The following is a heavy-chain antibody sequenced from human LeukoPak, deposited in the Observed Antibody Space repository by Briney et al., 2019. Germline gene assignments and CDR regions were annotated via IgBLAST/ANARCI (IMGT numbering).Heavy chain of an antibody. J-gene: IGHJ4*02. CDR1: GFTFSSYA. D-gene: IGHD4-23*01. CDR3: AKALTPYLYGGSSADY. CDR2: ISYDGSNE. V-gene: IGHV3-30*18. Sequence: PGGSLRLSCGASGFTFSSYAMHWVRQAPGKGLEWVAVISYDGSNEYYVDSVKGRFSISRDNSMKTLYLQMNSLRAEDTAVYYCAKALTPYLYGGSSADYWGQGTLVTVSS.